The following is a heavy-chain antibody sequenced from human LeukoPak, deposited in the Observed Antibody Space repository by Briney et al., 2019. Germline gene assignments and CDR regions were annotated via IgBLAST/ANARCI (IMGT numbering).Heavy chain of an antibody. CDR3: ARQMNTVTADY. CDR1: GDSISSSSYC. D-gene: IGHD4-17*01. J-gene: IGHJ4*02. Sequence: PSETLSLTCTVFGDSISSSSYCWGWIRQPPGKGLEWIGSIFYSGSTYYNPSLNSRVTISIDTSKNQFSLRLSSVTAADTAVYYCARQMNTVTADYWGQGTLVTVSS. V-gene: IGHV4-39*01. CDR2: IFYSGST.